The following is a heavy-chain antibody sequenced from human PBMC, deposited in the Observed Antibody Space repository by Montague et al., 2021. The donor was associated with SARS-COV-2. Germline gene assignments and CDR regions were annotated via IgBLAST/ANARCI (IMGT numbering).Heavy chain of an antibody. V-gene: IGHV4-39*07. CDR3: ARGGGYSSSPFDF. Sequence: SETLSLTCTVSGGSIITSNYYWGWLRQPPGKGLEWIGSGDYSGSTSYNPSLTSRVTISVDTSKNQFSLNVTSVTAADTAVYYCARGGGYSSSPFDFWGQGSLVSVSS. CDR2: GDYSGST. CDR1: GGSIITSNYY. J-gene: IGHJ4*02. D-gene: IGHD5-18*01.